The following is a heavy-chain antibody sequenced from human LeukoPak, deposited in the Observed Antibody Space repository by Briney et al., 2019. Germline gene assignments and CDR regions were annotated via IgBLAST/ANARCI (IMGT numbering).Heavy chain of an antibody. CDR2: IRYDGSNK. CDR1: GFTFSSYG. J-gene: IGHJ4*02. CDR3: AKDLAVVGSGSPGY. Sequence: GGSLRLSCAASGFTFSSYGMHWVRQAPGKGLEGVAFIRYDGSNKYYADSVKGRFTISRDNSKNTLYLQMNSLRAEDTAVYYCAKDLAVVGSGSPGYWGQGTLVTVSS. D-gene: IGHD3-10*01. V-gene: IGHV3-30*02.